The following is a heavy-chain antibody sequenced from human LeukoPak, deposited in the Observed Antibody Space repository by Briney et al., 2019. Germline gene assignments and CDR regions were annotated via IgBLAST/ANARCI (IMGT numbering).Heavy chain of an antibody. CDR3: ARNYYWRFEF. D-gene: IGHD2-21*02. CDR1: GFPFTSHW. CDR2: IKEDATET. Sequence: GGSLRLSCAPSGFPFTSHWMSWLRQAPGRGLEWVANIKEDATETYYVDSVKGRFTISRDNAKNVLYLQMNSLGLEDTAVYYCARNYYWRFEFWGQGTVVTVSS. J-gene: IGHJ4*02. V-gene: IGHV3-7*01.